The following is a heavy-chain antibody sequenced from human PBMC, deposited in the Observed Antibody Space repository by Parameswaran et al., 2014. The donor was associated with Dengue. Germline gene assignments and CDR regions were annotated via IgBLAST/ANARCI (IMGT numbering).Heavy chain of an antibody. Sequence: RWIRQPPGKGLEWVSYISSSGSHIYHADSVKGRFTISRDNAKNSLYLQMSSLRVEDTAIYYCSTGLNGAFDVWAKESGHRLL. CDR3: STGLNGAFDV. V-gene: IGHV3-11*04. J-gene: IGHJ3*01. D-gene: IGHD2-8*01. CDR2: ISSSGSHI.